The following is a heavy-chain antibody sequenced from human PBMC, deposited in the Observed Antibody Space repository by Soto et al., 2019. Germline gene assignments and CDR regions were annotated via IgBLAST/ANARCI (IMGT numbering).Heavy chain of an antibody. CDR3: ARVDTSMGATCVSY. Sequence: VQLQESGPGLVKPSQTLSLTCTVSGGSISSGGYYWSWIRQHPGKGLEWIGYIYYSGSTYYNPSLKSRVTISVDTSKNQCSLKLSSVTAADTAVYYCARVDTSMGATCVSYWGQGTLVTVSS. D-gene: IGHD1-26*01. CDR1: GGSISSGGYY. J-gene: IGHJ4*02. CDR2: IYYSGST. V-gene: IGHV4-31*03.